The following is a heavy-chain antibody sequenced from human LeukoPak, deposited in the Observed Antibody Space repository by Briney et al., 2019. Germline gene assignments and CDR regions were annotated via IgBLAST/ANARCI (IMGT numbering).Heavy chain of an antibody. J-gene: IGHJ5*02. CDR1: GGTFSSYA. V-gene: IGHV1-69*13. Sequence: GASVKVSCKASGGTFSSYAISWVRQAPGQGLEWMGGIIPIFGTANYAQTFQGRVTITADESTSTAYMELSSLRSEDTAVYYCARDLSSGWYWFDPWGQGTLVTVSS. CDR2: IIPIFGTA. CDR3: ARDLSSGWYWFDP. D-gene: IGHD6-19*01.